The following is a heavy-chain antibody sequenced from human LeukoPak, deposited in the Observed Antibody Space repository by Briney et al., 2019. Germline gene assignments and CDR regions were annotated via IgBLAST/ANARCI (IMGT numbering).Heavy chain of an antibody. D-gene: IGHD3-10*02. J-gene: IGHJ4*02. CDR2: IYYSGST. CDR3: ARGPPMSY. Sequence: SETLSLTCTVSGGSISSSSYYWGWISQPPGKGLEWIGSIYYSGSTYYNPSLKSRVTISVDTSKNQFSLKLSSVTAADTAVYYCARGPPMSYWGQGTLVTVSS. CDR1: GGSISSSSYY. V-gene: IGHV4-39*01.